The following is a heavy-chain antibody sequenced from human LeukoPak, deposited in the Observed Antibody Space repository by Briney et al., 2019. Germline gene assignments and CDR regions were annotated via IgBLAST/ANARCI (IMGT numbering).Heavy chain of an antibody. V-gene: IGHV1-2*06. D-gene: IGHD6-19*01. J-gene: IGHJ4*02. CDR1: GYTFTGYY. CDR2: INPNSGGT. Sequence: ASVKVSCRASGYTFTGYYMHWVRQAPGQGLEWMGRINPNSGGTNYAQKFQGRVTMTRDTSISTAYMGLSRLRSDDTAVYYCARDRGSYSSGWYYFDYWGQGTLVTVSS. CDR3: ARDRGSYSSGWYYFDY.